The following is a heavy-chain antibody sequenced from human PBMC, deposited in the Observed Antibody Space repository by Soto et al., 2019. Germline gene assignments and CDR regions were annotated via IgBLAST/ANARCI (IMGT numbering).Heavy chain of an antibody. Sequence: VGSLRLSCAASGFTFSSYEMNWVRQAPGKGLEWVSYISSSGSTIYYADSVKGRFTISRDNAKNSLYLQMNSLRAEDTAVYYCARVLRFLEWSFFDYWGQGTLVTVS. D-gene: IGHD3-3*01. CDR3: ARVLRFLEWSFFDY. CDR1: GFTFSSYE. CDR2: ISSSGSTI. J-gene: IGHJ4*02. V-gene: IGHV3-48*03.